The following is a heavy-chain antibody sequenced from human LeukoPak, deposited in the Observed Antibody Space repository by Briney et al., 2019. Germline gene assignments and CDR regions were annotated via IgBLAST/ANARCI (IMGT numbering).Heavy chain of an antibody. CDR2: ISHDGSNK. J-gene: IGHJ3*02. V-gene: IGHV3-30*04. CDR1: AFTFSGYS. D-gene: IGHD1-1*01. CDR3: ARVGYDYNWYDAFDI. Sequence: PGGSLRLSCVVSAFTFSGYSMHWVRQAPGKGLGWVAFISHDGSNKYCADSLKGRFTISRDNSKNTLFLQMNSLRPEDTAVYYCARVGYDYNWYDAFDIWGQGTMVTVSS.